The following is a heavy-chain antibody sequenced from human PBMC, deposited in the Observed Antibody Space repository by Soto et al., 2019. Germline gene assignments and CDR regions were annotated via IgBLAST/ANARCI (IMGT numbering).Heavy chain of an antibody. CDR2: INYSGST. CDR1: GGPFSGYY. Sequence: SETLSLTCAVYGGPFSGYYWSWIRQPPGKGLEWIGEINYSGSTNYNPSLKSRVTISVDTSKNQFSLKLSSVTAADTAVYYCARQGHDFWSGYYMTWGQGTLVTVSS. CDR3: ARQGHDFWSGYYMT. J-gene: IGHJ5*02. D-gene: IGHD3-3*01. V-gene: IGHV4-34*01.